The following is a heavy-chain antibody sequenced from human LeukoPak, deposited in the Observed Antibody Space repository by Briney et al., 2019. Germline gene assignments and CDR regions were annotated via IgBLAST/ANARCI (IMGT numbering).Heavy chain of an antibody. CDR1: GDSISSGSYL. D-gene: IGHD2-21*01. V-gene: IGHV4-61*02. CDR2: TYIGGDT. J-gene: IGHJ3*02. Sequence: PSQTLSLTCTVSGDSISSGSYLWSWIRQPAGKGLEWIGRTYIGGDTNYNPSLKSRVTISLDTSKNQISLRLSSVTAADTAVYYSARDPRGVKAILGAFDIWGQGTTVTVSS. CDR3: ARDPRGVKAILGAFDI.